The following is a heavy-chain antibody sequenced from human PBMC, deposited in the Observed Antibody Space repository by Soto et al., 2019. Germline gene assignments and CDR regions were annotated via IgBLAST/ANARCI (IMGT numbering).Heavy chain of an antibody. CDR1: GFTVSSNY. CDR2: IYSGGST. V-gene: IGHV3-53*01. Sequence: PGGSLRLSCAASGFTVSSNYMSWVRQAPGKRLEWVSVIYSGGSTYYADSVKGRFTISRDNSKNTLYLQMNSLRAEDTAVYYCARDALGGPTGYFDYWGQGTLVTVSS. CDR3: ARDALGGPTGYFDY. D-gene: IGHD2-15*01. J-gene: IGHJ4*02.